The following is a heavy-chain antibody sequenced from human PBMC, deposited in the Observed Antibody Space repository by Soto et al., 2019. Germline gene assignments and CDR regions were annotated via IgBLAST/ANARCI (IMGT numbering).Heavy chain of an antibody. CDR3: AREAPVPVYH. V-gene: IGHV3-30-3*01. D-gene: IGHD3-10*01. CDR1: GFTFSSYS. CDR2: ISYDGSNK. Sequence: HPRGSLGLSFAASGFTFSSYSMHWVRQAPGKGLEWVAVISYDGSNKYYADSVKGRFTISRDNSKNTLYLQMNSLRAEDTAVYYCAREAPVPVYHWGQGTLVTVSS. J-gene: IGHJ5*02.